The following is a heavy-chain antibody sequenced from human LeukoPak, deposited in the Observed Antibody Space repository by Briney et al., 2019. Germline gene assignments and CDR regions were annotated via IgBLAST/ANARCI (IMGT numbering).Heavy chain of an antibody. V-gene: IGHV3-30*18. CDR1: GFTFSSYG. Sequence: GGSLRLSCAASGFTFSSYGMHWVRKAPGRGLEWVAVISYDGSNKYYADSVKGRFTISRDNSKNTLYLQMNSLRAEDMAVYYCVKRWTGTTIGQQDYWGQGTPVTVSS. J-gene: IGHJ4*02. D-gene: IGHD1-1*01. CDR3: VKRWTGTTIGQQDY. CDR2: ISYDGSNK.